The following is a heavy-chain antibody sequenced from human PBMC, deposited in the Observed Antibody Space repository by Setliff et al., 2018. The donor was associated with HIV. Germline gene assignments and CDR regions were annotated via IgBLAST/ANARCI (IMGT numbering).Heavy chain of an antibody. D-gene: IGHD3-3*01. CDR2: ISYGGGLK. V-gene: IGHV3-30*04. Sequence: HPGGSLRLSCAASEFTFSVYAMSWLRQAPGKGLEWVAVISYGGGLKLYADSVKGRFNILRDDSKKTAYLQMNNLRADDSAVYYCVRDVLKFWSGSGALDLWGPGTLVTVSS. J-gene: IGHJ5*02. CDR1: EFTFSVYA. CDR3: VRDVLKFWSGSGALDL.